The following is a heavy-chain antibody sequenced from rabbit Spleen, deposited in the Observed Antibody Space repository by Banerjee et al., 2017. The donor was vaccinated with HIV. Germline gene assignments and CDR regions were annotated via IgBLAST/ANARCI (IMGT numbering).Heavy chain of an antibody. V-gene: IGHV1S43*01. Sequence: QEQLEESGGDLVKPEGSLTLTCKASGFDFTNYYISWVRQAPGKGLEWIGIIYSAKGSTDYASWVNGRFTISSDNAQSTVDLKMTSLTAADTATYFCARAIVPWLGLTRLDLWGPGTLVTVS. D-gene: IGHD4-1*01. CDR1: GFDFTNYY. CDR3: ARAIVPWLGLTRLDL. J-gene: IGHJ3*01. CDR2: IYSAKGST.